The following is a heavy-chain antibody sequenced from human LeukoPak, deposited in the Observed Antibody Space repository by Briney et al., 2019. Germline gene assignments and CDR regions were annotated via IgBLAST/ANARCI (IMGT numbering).Heavy chain of an antibody. Sequence: GASVKVSCKAIDYSLRSFGISWVRQAPGQGLEWMGWIKNSNGHTQYAQKFQGRITMTTDTSTTTAYMEMRRLRSDDTAVYYCARSADSRGYDFLDYWGQGSLDTVSS. CDR1: DYSLRSFG. D-gene: IGHD3-22*01. V-gene: IGHV1-18*01. CDR3: ARSADSRGYDFLDY. CDR2: IKNSNGHT. J-gene: IGHJ4*02.